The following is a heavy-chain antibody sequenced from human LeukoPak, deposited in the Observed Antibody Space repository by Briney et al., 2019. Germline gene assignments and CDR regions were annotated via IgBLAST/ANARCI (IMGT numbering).Heavy chain of an antibody. CDR1: GGSISSYY. CDR3: ARGEFGARRDYYYYYMDV. J-gene: IGHJ6*03. V-gene: IGHV4-59*01. Sequence: SETLSLTCTVSGGSISSYYWSWIRQPPGKGLEWIGYISYSGSTNYNPSLKSRVTISVDTSKNQFSLKLSSVTAADTAVYYCARGEFGARRDYYYYYMDVSGKGTTVTVSS. D-gene: IGHD3-16*01. CDR2: ISYSGST.